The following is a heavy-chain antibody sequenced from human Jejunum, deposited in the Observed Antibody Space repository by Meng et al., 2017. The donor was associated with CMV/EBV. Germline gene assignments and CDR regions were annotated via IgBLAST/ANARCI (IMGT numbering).Heavy chain of an antibody. CDR2: INPQTGDT. Sequence: TFHDYYFHWVRQAPGQGLEWMGWINPQTGDTNYAPKFRGRVTMTRDMSINTVYMEVTGLRSDDTAVYYCAKDAGSYLDYYFDYWGQGTLVTVSS. J-gene: IGHJ4*02. V-gene: IGHV1-2*02. CDR1: TFHDYY. CDR3: AKDAGSYLDYYFDY. D-gene: IGHD1-26*01.